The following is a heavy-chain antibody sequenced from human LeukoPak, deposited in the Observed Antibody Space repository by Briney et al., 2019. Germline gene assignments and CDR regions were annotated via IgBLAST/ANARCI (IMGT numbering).Heavy chain of an antibody. D-gene: IGHD2-2*01. V-gene: IGHV4-61*09. CDR3: SYCATLVLGAHDAFDN. Sequence: PSQTLSLTCTVSGGSVNSGSTSWSWIRQPAGKGLEWIGHINGSGSTNYNPSVKSRASISLDTTKNQVSVKLASATAADTAVYLLSYCATLVLGAHDAFDNWGPGALVTFSS. J-gene: IGHJ3*02. CDR1: GGSVNSGSTS. CDR2: INGSGST.